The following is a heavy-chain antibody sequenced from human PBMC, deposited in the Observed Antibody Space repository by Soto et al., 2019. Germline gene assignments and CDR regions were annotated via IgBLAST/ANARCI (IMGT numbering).Heavy chain of an antibody. J-gene: IGHJ5*02. V-gene: IGHV3-73*01. CDR2: SKSKSNNYAL. Sequence: GGSLRLSCALSGCTFSGSAMNRVLYASGKGLDWVGRSKSKSNNYALTYAASVNGRCTISRDDSKNTAYLQMNSQRPEHTAGDYCTRLYINFKFDPWAKGTLVTV. CDR3: TRLYINFKFDP. D-gene: IGHD3-10*01. CDR1: GCTFSGSA.